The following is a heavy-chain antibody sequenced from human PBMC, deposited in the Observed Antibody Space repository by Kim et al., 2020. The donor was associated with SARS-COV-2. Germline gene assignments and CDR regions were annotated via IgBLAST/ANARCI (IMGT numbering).Heavy chain of an antibody. CDR3: ARRHSSGWLDY. D-gene: IGHD6-19*01. V-gene: IGHV4-39*01. CDR2: IYYSGST. Sequence: SETLSLTCTVSGGSISSSSYYWGWIRQPPGKGLEWIGSIYYSGSTYYNPSLKSRVTISVDTSKNQFSLKLSSVTAADTAVYYCARRHSSGWLDYWGQGTLVTVSS. J-gene: IGHJ4*02. CDR1: GGSISSSSYY.